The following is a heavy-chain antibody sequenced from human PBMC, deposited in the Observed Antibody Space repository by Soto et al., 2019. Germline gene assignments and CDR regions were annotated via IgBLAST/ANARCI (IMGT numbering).Heavy chain of an antibody. V-gene: IGHV1-69*01. CDR1: GGTFSSYA. J-gene: IGHJ6*02. CDR2: IIPIFGTA. D-gene: IGHD2-15*01. Sequence: QVQLVQSGAEVKKPGSSVKVSCKASGGTFSSYAISWVRQAPGQGLEWMGGIIPIFGTANYAQKFQGRVTITADESTSTAYMELSSLRSEDTAVYYCARDVVVVVAGDYYYCGMDVWGQGTTVTVSS. CDR3: ARDVVVVVAGDYYYCGMDV.